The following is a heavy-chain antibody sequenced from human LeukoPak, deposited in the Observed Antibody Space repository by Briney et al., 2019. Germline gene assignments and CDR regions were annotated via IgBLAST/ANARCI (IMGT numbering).Heavy chain of an antibody. V-gene: IGHV1-69*04. CDR1: GGTFSSYA. J-gene: IGHJ4*02. Sequence: SVKVSCRASGGTFSSYAISWVRQAPGQGLEWMGRIIPILGIANYAQKFQGRVTITADKSTSTAYMELSSLRSEDTAVYYCARDLYCSGGSCYPGNDYWGQGTLVTVSS. CDR3: ARDLYCSGGSCYPGNDY. D-gene: IGHD2-15*01. CDR2: IIPILGIA.